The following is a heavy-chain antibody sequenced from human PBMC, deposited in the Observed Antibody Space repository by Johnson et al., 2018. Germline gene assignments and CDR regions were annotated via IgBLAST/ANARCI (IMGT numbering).Heavy chain of an antibody. V-gene: IGHV4-59*01. CDR3: AGGPDSIELDYNYSYMDV. CDR1: GVSISSYY. J-gene: IGHJ6*03. D-gene: IGHD3-22*01. Sequence: QVQLQESGPGLVKPSETLSLTCTVSGVSISSYYWNWIRQPPGKGLEWIGYFYNSETTNYNPSLTSRVTTSVDTSKNQFSLKLTSVTAADTAVYYCAGGPDSIELDYNYSYMDVWGKGTTVTVSS. CDR2: FYNSETT.